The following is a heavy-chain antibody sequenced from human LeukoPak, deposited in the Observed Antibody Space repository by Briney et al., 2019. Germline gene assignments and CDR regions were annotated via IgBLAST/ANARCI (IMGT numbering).Heavy chain of an antibody. CDR1: GGSISSSSYY. CDR3: ARMARIVVVVPAAIWVDY. CDR2: IYYSGST. D-gene: IGHD2-2*02. J-gene: IGHJ4*02. Sequence: SETLSLTCAVSGGSISSSSYYWGWIRQPPGKGLEWIGSIYYSGSTYYNPSLKSRVTISVDTSKNQFSLKLSSVTAADTAVYYCARMARIVVVVPAAIWVDYWGQGTLVTVSS. V-gene: IGHV4-39*01.